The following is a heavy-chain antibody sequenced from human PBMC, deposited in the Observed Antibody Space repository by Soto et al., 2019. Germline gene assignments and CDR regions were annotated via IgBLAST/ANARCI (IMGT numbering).Heavy chain of an antibody. CDR1: GGSITSFF. V-gene: IGHV4-59*08. J-gene: IGHJ5*02. D-gene: IGHD6-13*01. CDR3: ARIAAATTS. Sequence: QVQLHESGPGLVKPSETLSLTCTVSGGSITSFFWNWIRQPPGKGLEWIGNLYSGSTKYSPSLKSRVTISADTSKNQFPLSLRSVTAADTAVYYCARIAAATTSWGQGILVTVSS. CDR2: NLYSGST.